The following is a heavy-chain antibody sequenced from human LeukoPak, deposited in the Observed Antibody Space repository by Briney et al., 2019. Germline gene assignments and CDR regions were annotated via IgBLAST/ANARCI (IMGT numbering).Heavy chain of an antibody. CDR2: MNPNSGNT. CDR1: GYTFTSYD. V-gene: IGHV1-8*01. CDR3: ARGYSYGGNGYRY. Sequence: ASVTVTCKASGYTFTSYDINWVRQAPGQGLEWMGWMNPNSGNTGYAQTFQGRVTMARNTSISTAYMELSSLRSEDTAVYYCARGYSYGGNGYRYWGQGTLVTVSS. D-gene: IGHD5-18*01. J-gene: IGHJ4*02.